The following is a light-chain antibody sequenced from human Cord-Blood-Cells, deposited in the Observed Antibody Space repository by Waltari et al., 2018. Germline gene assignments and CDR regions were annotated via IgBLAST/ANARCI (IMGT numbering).Light chain of an antibody. J-gene: IGKJ4*01. CDR1: RIVSSN. V-gene: IGKV3-15*01. CDR2: GAS. CDR3: QQYNTWPPLT. Sequence: EIVMTQSPATLSVFPGETATLSCRASRIVSSNLAWYQQKPGQAHRLLIYGASTSATGIPARFSGSGSGTEFTLTISSLRSEDFAVYYCQQYNTWPPLTFGGGTKVEIK.